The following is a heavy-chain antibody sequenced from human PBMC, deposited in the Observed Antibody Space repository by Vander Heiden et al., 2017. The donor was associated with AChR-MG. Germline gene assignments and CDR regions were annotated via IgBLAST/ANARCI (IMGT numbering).Heavy chain of an antibody. V-gene: IGHV2-5*02. CDR3: GHAPWADVTDV. D-gene: IGHD7-27*01. CDR1: GFSLSTSGVG. Sequence: QITLKESGPTLVKPTQTLTLTCTFSGFSLSTSGVGVGWIRQPPGGPLEWLALIYWDDDKRYSPSLKSRLTITKDTSKNQVVLTMTNVNPVDTATYYCGHAPWADVTDVWGQGTEGTVSS. CDR2: IYWDDDK. J-gene: IGHJ6*02.